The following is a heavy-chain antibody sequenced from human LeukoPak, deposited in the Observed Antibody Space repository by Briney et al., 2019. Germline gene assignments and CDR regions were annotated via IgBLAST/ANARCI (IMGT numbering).Heavy chain of an antibody. CDR2: IYHSGST. Sequence: SETLSFTCTVSGYSISSGYYWGWIRQPPGKGLEWIGSIYHSGSTYYNPSLKSRVTISVDTSKNQFSLKLSSVTAADTAVYYCAGRRRYCSSTSCQNWFDPWGQGTLVTVSS. J-gene: IGHJ5*02. CDR1: GYSISSGYY. CDR3: AGRRRYCSSTSCQNWFDP. D-gene: IGHD2-2*01. V-gene: IGHV4-38-2*02.